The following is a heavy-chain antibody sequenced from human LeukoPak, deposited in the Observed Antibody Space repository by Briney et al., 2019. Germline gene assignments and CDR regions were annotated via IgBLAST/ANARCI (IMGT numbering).Heavy chain of an antibody. Sequence: PGGSLRLSCSASGFTFSRYDMHWVRQVTGKGLEWVSVSGTAGDTNYAGSVKGRFTISRENAKKSLYLQMNSLRAGDTAVYYCARGNRGIAAPPPGEPYYFHGMDVWGQGTTVTVSS. D-gene: IGHD6-13*01. CDR1: GFTFSRYD. CDR2: SGTAGDT. CDR3: ARGNRGIAAPPPGEPYYFHGMDV. V-gene: IGHV3-13*01. J-gene: IGHJ6*02.